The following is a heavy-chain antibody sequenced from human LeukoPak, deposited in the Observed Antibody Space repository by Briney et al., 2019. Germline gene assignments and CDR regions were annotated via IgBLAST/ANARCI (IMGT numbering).Heavy chain of an antibody. CDR2: MNPNSGNT. D-gene: IGHD3-3*01. CDR3: ARAGATYYDFWSGFMSRPHLDY. Sequence: ASVKVSCKASGYTFTSYDINWVRQATGQGLEWMGWMNPNSGNTGYAQKFQGRVTMTRNTSISTAYMELSSLRSEDTAVYYCARAGATYYDFWSGFMSRPHLDYWGQGTLVTVSS. CDR1: GYTFTSYD. J-gene: IGHJ4*02. V-gene: IGHV1-8*01.